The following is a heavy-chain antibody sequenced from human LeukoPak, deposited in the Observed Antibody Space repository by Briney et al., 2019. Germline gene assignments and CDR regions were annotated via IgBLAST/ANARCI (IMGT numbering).Heavy chain of an antibody. D-gene: IGHD3-9*01. V-gene: IGHV3-23*01. CDR2: ITGSGDST. CDR3: AKARYQRYYYGMDV. J-gene: IGHJ6*02. Sequence: GGSLRLSCAASGFTFSSYAMNWVRQAPGKGLEWVSAITGSGDSTYYADSVKGRFTISRDNSKNTLYLQMNSLRAEDTAVYYCAKARYQRYYYGMDVWGQGTTVTVSS. CDR1: GFTFSSYA.